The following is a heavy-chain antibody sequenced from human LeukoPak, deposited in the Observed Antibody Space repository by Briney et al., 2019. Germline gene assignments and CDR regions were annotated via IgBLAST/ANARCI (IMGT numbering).Heavy chain of an antibody. CDR1: GGSISSSSYY. CDR2: IYYSGST. J-gene: IGHJ6*03. Sequence: SETLSLTCTVSGGSISSSSYYWGWIRQPPGKGLEWIGSIYYSGSTYYNPSLKSRVTISVDTSKNQFSLKLSSVTAADTAVYYCARNGPYSSSWYYYYYYMDVWGKGTTVTVSS. D-gene: IGHD6-13*01. V-gene: IGHV4-39*07. CDR3: ARNGPYSSSWYYYYYYMDV.